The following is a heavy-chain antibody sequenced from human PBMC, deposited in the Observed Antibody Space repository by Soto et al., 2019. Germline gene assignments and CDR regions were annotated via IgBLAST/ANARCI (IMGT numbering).Heavy chain of an antibody. CDR1: GFTFSSYG. CDR2: IWYDGSNK. CDR3: ARDSGGMDV. Sequence: QVQLVESGGGVVQPGRSLRLSSAASGFTFSSYGMHWVRQAPGKGLEWVAVIWYDGSNKYYADSVKGRFTISRDNSKNTLYLQMNSLRAEDTAVYYCARDSGGMDVWGQGTTVTVSS. V-gene: IGHV3-33*01. J-gene: IGHJ6*02.